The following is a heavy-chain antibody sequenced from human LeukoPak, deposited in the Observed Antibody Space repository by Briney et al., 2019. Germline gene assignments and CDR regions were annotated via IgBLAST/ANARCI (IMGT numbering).Heavy chain of an antibody. CDR3: ARDYEWELRGGRPLDY. Sequence: GGSLRLSCAASGFSFSDYYMSWIRQTPGKGLECVSYISTGASATHYTDSVRGRFSISRDNAKNSLYLQMTSLRVEDTAVYYCARDYEWELRGGRPLDYWGQGTLVTVSS. V-gene: IGHV3-11*04. D-gene: IGHD1-26*01. CDR2: ISTGASAT. CDR1: GFSFSDYY. J-gene: IGHJ4*02.